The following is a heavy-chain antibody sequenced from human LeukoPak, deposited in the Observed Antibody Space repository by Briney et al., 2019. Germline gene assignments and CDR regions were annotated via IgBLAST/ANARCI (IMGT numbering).Heavy chain of an antibody. J-gene: IGHJ4*02. CDR2: ISGSGGST. CDR1: GFTFSSYA. D-gene: IGHD2-15*01. Sequence: PGGSLRLPCAASGFTFSSYAMSWVRQAPGKGLEWVSAISGSGGSTYYADSVKGRFTISRDNSKNTLYLQMNSLRAEDTAVYYCAKVLLGIYCSGGSCHPGGYFDYWGQGTLVTVSS. CDR3: AKVLLGIYCSGGSCHPGGYFDY. V-gene: IGHV3-23*01.